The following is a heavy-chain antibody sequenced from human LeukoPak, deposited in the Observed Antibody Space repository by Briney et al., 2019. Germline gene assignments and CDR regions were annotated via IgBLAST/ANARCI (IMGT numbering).Heavy chain of an antibody. D-gene: IGHD2-2*01. CDR3: VRDNIVPAAMNWFDP. CDR1: GGTFSSYA. J-gene: IGHJ5*02. V-gene: IGHV1-69*04. Sequence: SVKVSCKASGGTFSSYAISWVRQAPGQGLEWMGRIIPILGIANYAQKFQGRVTITADKSTSTAYMELSSLRSEDTAVYYCVRDNIVPAAMNWFDPWGQGTLVTVSS. CDR2: IIPILGIA.